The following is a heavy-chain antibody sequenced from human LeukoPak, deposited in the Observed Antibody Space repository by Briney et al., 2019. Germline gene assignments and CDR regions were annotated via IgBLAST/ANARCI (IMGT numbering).Heavy chain of an antibody. D-gene: IGHD3-10*01. CDR1: GFTFSSYE. J-gene: IGHJ4*02. V-gene: IGHV3-48*03. CDR2: ISSSGSTI. CDR3: ARDGKGRNRIGYYFDY. Sequence: GGSLRLSCAASGFTFSSYEMNWVRQAPGKGLEWVSYISSSGSTIYYAASVKGRFIISRDNAKNSLYLQMNSLRAEDTAVYYCARDGKGRNRIGYYFDYWGQGTLVTVSS.